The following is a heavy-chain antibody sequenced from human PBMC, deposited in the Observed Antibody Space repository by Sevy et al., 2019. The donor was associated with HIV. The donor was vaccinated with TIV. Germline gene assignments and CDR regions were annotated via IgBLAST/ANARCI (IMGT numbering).Heavy chain of an antibody. J-gene: IGHJ6*02. V-gene: IGHV3-11*01. CDR3: ARENRHCTNGICYGYYGMDV. Sequence: GGSLRLSCAASGFTFSDYFMSWIRQAPGKGLEWISYISLSGSTIYYADSVKGRFTISRANAKNSLYLQMNSLRAEDTAVYYCARENRHCTNGICYGYYGMDVWGQGTTVTVSS. D-gene: IGHD2-8*01. CDR1: GFTFSDYF. CDR2: ISLSGSTI.